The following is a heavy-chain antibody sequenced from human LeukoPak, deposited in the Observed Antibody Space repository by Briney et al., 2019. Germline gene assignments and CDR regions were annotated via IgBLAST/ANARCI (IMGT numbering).Heavy chain of an antibody. V-gene: IGHV3-7*01. J-gene: IGHJ3*02. CDR3: AREGRSSGNMLRDAFDI. D-gene: IGHD3-10*01. CDR2: IKQDGSEK. Sequence: GGSLRLSCAASGFTFSSYWMSWVRQAPGKGLEWVANIKQDGSEKYYVDSVKGRFTISRDNAKNSLYLQMNSLRAEDTAVYYCAREGRSSGNMLRDAFDIWGQGTMVTVSS. CDR1: GFTFSSYW.